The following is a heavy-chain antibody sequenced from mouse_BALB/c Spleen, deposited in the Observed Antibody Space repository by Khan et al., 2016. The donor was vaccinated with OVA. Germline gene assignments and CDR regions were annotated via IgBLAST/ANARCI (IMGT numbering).Heavy chain of an antibody. CDR3: ARVYGGDFDY. CDR2: LSYSGNT. V-gene: IGHV3-2*02. Sequence: EVQLQESGPGLVKPSQSLSLTCTVTGYSITSDYAWNWIRQFPGNKLEWMGFLSYSGNTNYNPSLKSRISITRDTSKNQFFLQLNSVTTEDTATYYWARVYGGDFDYWGQGTTLTVSS. J-gene: IGHJ2*01. D-gene: IGHD1-1*01. CDR1: GYSITSDYA.